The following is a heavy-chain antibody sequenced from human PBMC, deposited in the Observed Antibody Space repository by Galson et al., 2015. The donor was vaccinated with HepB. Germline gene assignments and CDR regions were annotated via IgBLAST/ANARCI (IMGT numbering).Heavy chain of an antibody. Sequence: SVKVSCKASGGTFSSYAISWVRQAPGQGLEWMGGIIPIFGTANYAQKFQGRVTITADESTSTAYMELSSLRSEDTAVYYCARPGRGSAGGGDYYYYMDVWGKGTTVTVSS. V-gene: IGHV1-69*13. J-gene: IGHJ6*03. D-gene: IGHD3-10*01. CDR2: IIPIFGTA. CDR1: GGTFSSYA. CDR3: ARPGRGSAGGGDYYYYMDV.